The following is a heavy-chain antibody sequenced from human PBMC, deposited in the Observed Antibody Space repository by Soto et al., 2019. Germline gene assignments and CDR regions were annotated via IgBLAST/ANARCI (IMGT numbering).Heavy chain of an antibody. CDR2: IKQDGSQK. CDR3: GRYCGGSDCYPKFYYFYMDV. Sequence: GGSLRLSCAASGFTFSNHWMSWVRQTPGKGLEWLAAIKQDGSQKIYLDSLKGRFTISRDNARNSLFLQMNSLGAEDTGVYYCGRYCGGSDCYPKFYYFYMDVWGKGTTVTVSS. D-gene: IGHD2-21*02. V-gene: IGHV3-7*01. J-gene: IGHJ6*03. CDR1: GFTFSNHW.